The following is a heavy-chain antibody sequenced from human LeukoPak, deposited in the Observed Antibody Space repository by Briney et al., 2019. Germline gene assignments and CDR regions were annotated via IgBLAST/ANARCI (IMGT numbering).Heavy chain of an antibody. Sequence: GGSLRLSCAASGFTFSSYAMTWVRQAPGKGLEWISAITESGDSTYDADSVKGRFTISRDNSKNTLYLQMNSLRAEDTAVYYCAKIREEEQLVTGTWFDPWGQGTLVTVSS. V-gene: IGHV3-23*01. D-gene: IGHD6-13*01. CDR2: ITESGDST. CDR3: AKIREEEQLVTGTWFDP. J-gene: IGHJ5*02. CDR1: GFTFSSYA.